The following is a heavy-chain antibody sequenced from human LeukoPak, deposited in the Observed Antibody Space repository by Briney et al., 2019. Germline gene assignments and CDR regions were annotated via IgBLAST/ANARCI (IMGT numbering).Heavy chain of an antibody. CDR2: ISGSGGIT. J-gene: IGHJ4*02. V-gene: IGHV3-23*01. D-gene: IGHD1-14*01. CDR3: AKGSRPFAPDYYFDY. Sequence: GGSLRLSCVASGFSFGNNAMSWVRQAPGKGLEWVSAISGSGGITYYADSVKGRFTISRDNSKNTLYLQMNSLRAEDTAVYYCAKGSRPFAPDYYFDYWGQGTLVTVSS. CDR1: GFSFGNNA.